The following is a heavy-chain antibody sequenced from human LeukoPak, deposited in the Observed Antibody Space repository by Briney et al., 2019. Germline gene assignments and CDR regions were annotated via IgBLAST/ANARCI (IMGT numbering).Heavy chain of an antibody. CDR3: ARDLGGSGSH. CDR2: IYYSGST. CDR1: GGSISSYY. J-gene: IGHJ4*02. V-gene: IGHV4-59*01. D-gene: IGHD3-10*01. Sequence: SETLSLTCTVSGGSISSYYWSWIRQPPGKGLEWIGYIYYSGSTNYNPSLKSRVTISVDTSKNQFSLKLSSVTAADTAVYYCARDLGGSGSHWGQGTLVTVSS.